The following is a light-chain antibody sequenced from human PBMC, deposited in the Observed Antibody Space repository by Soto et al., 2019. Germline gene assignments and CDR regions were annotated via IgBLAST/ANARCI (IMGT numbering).Light chain of an antibody. CDR1: TGAVTNGHY. CDR2: DTT. CDR3: LLSYNGPYV. Sequence: QAVVTQEPSLTVSPGGTVTLTCGSSTGAVTNGHYPYWFQQKPGQAPRTLIYDTTNRHSWTPARFSGSLLGGKAALTLSGAQPEAEADYYCLLSYNGPYVFGTGTKVTVL. J-gene: IGLJ1*01. V-gene: IGLV7-46*01.